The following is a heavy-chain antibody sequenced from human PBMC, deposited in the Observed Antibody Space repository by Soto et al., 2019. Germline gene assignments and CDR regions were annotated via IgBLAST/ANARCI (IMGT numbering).Heavy chain of an antibody. CDR2: MNPNSGNT. D-gene: IGHD6-19*01. CDR1: GYTFTSYD. CDR3: ARGRSRPGSGWYPRNYYYYYGMDV. J-gene: IGHJ6*02. Sequence: VASVKVSCKASGYTFTSYDINWVRQATGQGLEWMGWMNPNSGNTGYAQKFQGRVTMTRNTSISTAYMELSSLRSGDTAVYYCARGRSRPGSGWYPRNYYYYYGMDVWGQGTTVTVSS. V-gene: IGHV1-8*01.